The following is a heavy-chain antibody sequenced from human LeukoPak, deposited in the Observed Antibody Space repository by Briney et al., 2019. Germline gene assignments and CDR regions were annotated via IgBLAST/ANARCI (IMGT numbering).Heavy chain of an antibody. V-gene: IGHV1-8*03. J-gene: IGHJ4*02. Sequence: GASVKVSCKASGYTFTSYGINWVRQATGQGLEWMGWMNPNSGNTGYAQKFQGRVTITRDTAITTAYMELSGLRSDDTAVYYCARGGDDFWTTFYFDYWGQGTLVTVSS. CDR3: ARGGDDFWTTFYFDY. CDR2: MNPNSGNT. D-gene: IGHD3-3*01. CDR1: GYTFTSYG.